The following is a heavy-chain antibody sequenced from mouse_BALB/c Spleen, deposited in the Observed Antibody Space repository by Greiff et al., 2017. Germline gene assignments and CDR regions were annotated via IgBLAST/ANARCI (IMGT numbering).Heavy chain of an antibody. Sequence: EVQLVESGGGLVQPGGSMKLSCVASGFTFSNYWMNWVRQSPEKGLEWVAEIRLKSNNYATHYAESVKGRFTISRDDSKSSVYLQMNNLRAEDTGIYYCTRGHYYGSSLFAYWGQGTLVTVSA. V-gene: IGHV6-6*02. J-gene: IGHJ3*01. CDR3: TRGHYYGSSLFAY. CDR1: GFTFSNYW. D-gene: IGHD1-1*01. CDR2: IRLKSNNYAT.